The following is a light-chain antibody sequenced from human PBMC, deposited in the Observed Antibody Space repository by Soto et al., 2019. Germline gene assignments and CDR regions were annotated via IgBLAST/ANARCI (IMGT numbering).Light chain of an antibody. V-gene: IGKV1-12*01. CDR3: QQANSFPRT. CDR2: SGA. Sequence: DIQMTQSPSSVSASVGDRVTFTCRASQGISGWLAWYQQKPGKAPKLLIYSGASLQSGVPSRFSGSGSGTDFTLTISSLQPEDFATYYCQQANSFPRTFGQGTKVEIK. J-gene: IGKJ1*01. CDR1: QGISGW.